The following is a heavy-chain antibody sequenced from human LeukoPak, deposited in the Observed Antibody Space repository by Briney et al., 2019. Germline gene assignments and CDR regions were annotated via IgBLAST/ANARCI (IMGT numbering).Heavy chain of an antibody. CDR1: GFTFSSYS. Sequence: GGSLRLSCAASGFTFSSYSMNWVRQAPGKGLEWVSYIGPSSTVIYYADSLKGRFTISRDNAKNSLFLQMNSLRAEDTAVYYCTRVLPPYYDFWSGYYPNPLYYGMDVWGQGTTVTVSS. CDR3: TRVLPPYYDFWSGYYPNPLYYGMDV. CDR2: IGPSSTVI. D-gene: IGHD3-3*01. V-gene: IGHV3-48*01. J-gene: IGHJ6*02.